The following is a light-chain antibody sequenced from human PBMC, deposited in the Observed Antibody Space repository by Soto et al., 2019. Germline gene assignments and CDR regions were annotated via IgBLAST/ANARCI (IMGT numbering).Light chain of an antibody. V-gene: IGKV1-39*01. CDR2: NAS. J-gene: IGKJ1*01. Sequence: DIQMTQSPSSLSASVGDSFTITCRASQNIDSYLNWYQQRPGKAPKLLIHNASILQSGVPSRFSGSGSGTEFALTISSLQPEDFATLYCQQTYSTPWTFGQGTKVDIK. CDR3: QQTYSTPWT. CDR1: QNIDSY.